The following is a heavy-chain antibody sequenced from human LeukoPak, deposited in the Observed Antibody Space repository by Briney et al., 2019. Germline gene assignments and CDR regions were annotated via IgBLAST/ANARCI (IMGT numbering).Heavy chain of an antibody. CDR1: GASFSSGNQY. J-gene: IGHJ4*02. CDR3: SRGLDSRKLGY. V-gene: IGHV4-31*03. CDR2: IHPSGRL. Sequence: SQTLSLTCTVSGASFSSGNQYWNWIRQSPGKCLEWIGSIHPSGRLYNNPSLESRVTISIDTSKNQFSLNLSSVTAADTAVYFCSRGLDSRKLGYWGQGTLVTVSS. D-gene: IGHD3-22*01.